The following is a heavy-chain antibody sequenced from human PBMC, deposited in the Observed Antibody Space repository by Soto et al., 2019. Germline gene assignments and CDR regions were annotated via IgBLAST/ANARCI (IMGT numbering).Heavy chain of an antibody. CDR3: ARGDDYSNYVLLDY. CDR2: IYYSGST. J-gene: IGHJ4*02. CDR1: GGSISSGDYY. D-gene: IGHD4-4*01. V-gene: IGHV4-30-4*01. Sequence: SETLSLTCTVSGGSISSGDYYWSWIRQPPGKGLEWIGYIYYSGSTYYNPSLKSRVTILVDTSKNQFSLKLSSVTAADTAVYYCARGDDYSNYVLLDYWGQGTLVTVSS.